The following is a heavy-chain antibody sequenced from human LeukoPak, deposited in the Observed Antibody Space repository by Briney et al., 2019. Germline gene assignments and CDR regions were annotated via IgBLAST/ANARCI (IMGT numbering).Heavy chain of an antibody. CDR2: IIPILGIA. Sequence: SVKLSSKPSGVTFTSYAISWVRQAPGQGLEWIGRIIPILGIANYAQTFQGRVTITADKSTSTAYMALSSLRSDDTAVYYCARGIVLRFLEWLPPDAFDIWGQGTMVTVSS. CDR3: ARGIVLRFLEWLPPDAFDI. J-gene: IGHJ3*02. V-gene: IGHV1-69*04. D-gene: IGHD3-3*01. CDR1: GVTFTSYA.